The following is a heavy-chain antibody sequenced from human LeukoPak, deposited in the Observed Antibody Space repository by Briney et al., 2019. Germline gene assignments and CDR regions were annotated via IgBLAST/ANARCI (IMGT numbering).Heavy chain of an antibody. CDR1: GFTVSSIY. Sequence: GSLRLSCAASGFTVSSIYMTWVRQAPGKGLEWVSVISGSGGSTYYADSAKGRFTISRDNSKNTLYLQMNSLRAEDTAVYYCAKHNDILTGYHDYWGQGTLVTVSS. J-gene: IGHJ4*02. CDR2: ISGSGGST. V-gene: IGHV3-23*01. D-gene: IGHD3-9*01. CDR3: AKHNDILTGYHDY.